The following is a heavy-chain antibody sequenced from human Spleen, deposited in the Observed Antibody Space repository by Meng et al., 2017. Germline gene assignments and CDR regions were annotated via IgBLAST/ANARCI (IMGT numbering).Heavy chain of an antibody. V-gene: IGHV1-2*06. J-gene: IGHJ4*02. CDR1: GYTFAAYW. Sequence: QVQLVHAGAEVKKPGASVKLSCKPSGYTFAAYWIHWLRQAPGQGLEWMGRIDPNNDHTQYAQNFQGRVTMTSDTSISTVYMELNGLRSDDTAVYYCARDEDISAAGKLFGDYWGQGTLVTASS. CDR2: IDPNNDHT. CDR3: ARDEDISAAGKLFGDY. D-gene: IGHD6-13*01.